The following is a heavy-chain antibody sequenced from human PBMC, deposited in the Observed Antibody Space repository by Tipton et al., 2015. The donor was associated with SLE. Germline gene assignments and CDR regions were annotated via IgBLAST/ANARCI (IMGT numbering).Heavy chain of an antibody. V-gene: IGHV4-39*07. Sequence: TLSLTCTVSGGSISSSSYYWGWIRQPPGKGLEWIGSIYYSGSTYYNPSLKSRVTISVDTSKNQFFLKLSSVTAADTAVYYCARDPSRYSGSQSPFDYWGQGTLVTVSS. J-gene: IGHJ4*02. D-gene: IGHD1-26*01. CDR2: IYYSGST. CDR3: ARDPSRYSGSQSPFDY. CDR1: GGSISSSSYY.